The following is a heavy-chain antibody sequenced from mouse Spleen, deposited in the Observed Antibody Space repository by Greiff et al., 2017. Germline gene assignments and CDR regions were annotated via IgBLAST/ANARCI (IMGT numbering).Heavy chain of an antibody. CDR3: AREYYYDGSYEGFAY. V-gene: IGHV1-61*01. CDR2: IYPSDSET. J-gene: IGHJ3*01. D-gene: IGHD1-1*01. Sequence: QVQLQQPGAELVRPGSSVKLSCKASGYTFTSYWMDWVKQRPGQGLEWIGNIYPSDSETHYNQKFKDKATLTVDKSSSTAYMQLSSLTSEDSAVYYCAREYYYDGSYEGFAYWGQGTLVTVSA. CDR1: GYTFTSYW.